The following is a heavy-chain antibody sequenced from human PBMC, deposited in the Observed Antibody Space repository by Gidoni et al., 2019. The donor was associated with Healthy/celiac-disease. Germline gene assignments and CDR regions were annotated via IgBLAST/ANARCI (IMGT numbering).Heavy chain of an antibody. Sequence: QVQLQESGPGLVKPSETLSLTCTVSGGSISSYYWRWIRQPPGKGLEWIGYIYYSGSTNYNPSLKSRITISVDTSKNQFSLKLSSVTAADTAVYYCARELGTTKFDPWGQGTLVTVSS. V-gene: IGHV4-59*01. CDR2: IYYSGST. CDR3: ARELGTTKFDP. J-gene: IGHJ5*02. D-gene: IGHD4-17*01. CDR1: GGSISSYY.